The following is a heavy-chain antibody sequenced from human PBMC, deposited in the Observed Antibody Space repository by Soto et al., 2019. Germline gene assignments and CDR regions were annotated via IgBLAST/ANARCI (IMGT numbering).Heavy chain of an antibody. D-gene: IGHD6-13*01. V-gene: IGHV1-18*01. CDR3: ARALKWVAAASKNDY. CDR2: ISAYNGNT. Sequence: ASVKVSCKASGYTFTSYGISWVRQAPGQGLEWMGWISAYNGNTNYAQKLQGRVTMTTDTSTSTAYMELRSLRSDDTAVYYCARALKWVAAASKNDYWGQGTLVTVSS. J-gene: IGHJ4*02. CDR1: GYTFTSYG.